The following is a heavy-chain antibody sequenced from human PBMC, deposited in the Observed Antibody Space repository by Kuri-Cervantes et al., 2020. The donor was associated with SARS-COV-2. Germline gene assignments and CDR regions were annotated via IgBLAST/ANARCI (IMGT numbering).Heavy chain of an antibody. CDR1: GYTLTSYG. V-gene: IGHV1-18*01. CDR2: ISAFNANT. D-gene: IGHD1-26*01. Sequence: ASVKVSCKASGYTLTSYGISWVRQAPGQGLEWMGWISAFNANTSIAQKFQDRVTMTTDTSTRTVYMELRSLRSDDTAVYYCARHKGPRELFDYWGHGTLVTGSS. CDR3: ARHKGPRELFDY. J-gene: IGHJ4*01.